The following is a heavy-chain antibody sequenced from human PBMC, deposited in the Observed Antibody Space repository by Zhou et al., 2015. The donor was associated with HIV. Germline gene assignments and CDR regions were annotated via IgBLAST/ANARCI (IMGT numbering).Heavy chain of an antibody. CDR3: ARSVVVPAAMRGDYYYYGMDV. D-gene: IGHD2-2*01. V-gene: IGHV1-69*02. CDR1: GGTFSSYT. CDR2: IIPILGIA. Sequence: QVQLVQSGAEVKKPGSSVKVSCKASGGTFSSYTISWVRQAPGQGLEWMGRIIPILGIANYAQKFQGRVTITADKSTSTAYMELSSLRSEDTAVYYCARSVVVPAAMRGDYYYYGMDVWGQGP. J-gene: IGHJ6*02.